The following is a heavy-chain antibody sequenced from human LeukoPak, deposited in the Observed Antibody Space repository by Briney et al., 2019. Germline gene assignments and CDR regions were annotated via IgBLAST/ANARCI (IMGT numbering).Heavy chain of an antibody. CDR1: GITFSGAW. CDR3: AKAWFGDY. Sequence: GGSLRLSCAASGITFSGAWMHWVRQAPGKGLVWVSRINDDGSFRRYANSVKGRFTISRDNAKNTLFLQMDSLRAEDTAVYYCAKAWFGDYWGQGTLVTVSS. J-gene: IGHJ4*02. D-gene: IGHD3-10*01. CDR2: INDDGSFR. V-gene: IGHV3-74*01.